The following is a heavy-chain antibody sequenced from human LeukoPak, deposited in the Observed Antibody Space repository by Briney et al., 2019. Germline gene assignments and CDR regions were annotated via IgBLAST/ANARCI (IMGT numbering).Heavy chain of an antibody. CDR2: FDPEDGET. D-gene: IGHD2-15*01. V-gene: IGHV1-24*01. Sequence: ASVTVSCKVSGYTLTELSMHWVRQAPGKGLEWMGGFDPEDGETIYAQKFQGRVTMTEDTSTDTAYMELSSLRSEDTAVYYCATAGYCSGGSCYGTRLHGMDVWGQGTTVTVSS. J-gene: IGHJ6*02. CDR3: ATAGYCSGGSCYGTRLHGMDV. CDR1: GYTLTELS.